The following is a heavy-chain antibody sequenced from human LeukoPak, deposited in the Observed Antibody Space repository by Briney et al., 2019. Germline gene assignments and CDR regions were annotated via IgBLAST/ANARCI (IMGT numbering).Heavy chain of an antibody. CDR1: GFTFGDYA. D-gene: IGHD6-6*01. Sequence: PGGSLRLSCKASGFTFGDYAMSWFRQAPGKGLEWVGFIRSKAYGGTTEYAASVKGRFTISRDDSKSIAYLQMNSLKTEDTAVYYCTRDGYSSSSYYFDYWGQGTLVTVSS. V-gene: IGHV3-49*03. CDR2: IRSKAYGGTT. J-gene: IGHJ4*02. CDR3: TRDGYSSSSYYFDY.